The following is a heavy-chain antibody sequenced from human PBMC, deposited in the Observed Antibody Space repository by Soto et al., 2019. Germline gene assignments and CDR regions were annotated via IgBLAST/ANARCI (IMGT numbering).Heavy chain of an antibody. V-gene: IGHV3-15*01. J-gene: IGHJ4*02. D-gene: IGHD3-3*01. CDR3: TTDRVSYDFWSGYYVFDY. CDR1: GFTFSNAW. CDR2: IKSKTDGGTT. Sequence: PGGSLRLSCAASGFTFSNAWMSWVRQAPGKGLEWVGRIKSKTDGGTTDYAAPVKGRFTISRDDSKNTLYLQMNSLKTEDTAVYYCTTDRVSYDFWSGYYVFDYRGQGTLVTV.